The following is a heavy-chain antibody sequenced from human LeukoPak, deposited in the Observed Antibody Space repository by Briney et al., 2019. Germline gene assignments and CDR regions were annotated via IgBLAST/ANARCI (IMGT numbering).Heavy chain of an antibody. CDR1: GYTFTGYY. CDR2: INPNSGGT. V-gene: IGHV1-2*02. J-gene: IGHJ4*02. Sequence: ASVKVSCKASGYTFTGYYMHWVRQAPGQGLEWMGWINPNSGGTNYAQKFQGRVTMTRDTSISTAYMELSRLRSDDTAVYYCARAIYESSVYYPDYWGQGTLVTVSS. CDR3: ARAIYESSVYYPDY. D-gene: IGHD3-22*01.